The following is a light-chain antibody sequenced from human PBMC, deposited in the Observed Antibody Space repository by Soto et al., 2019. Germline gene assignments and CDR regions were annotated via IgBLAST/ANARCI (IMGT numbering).Light chain of an antibody. CDR2: DAS. Sequence: EIVMTQSPATLSLSPEEKATLSCRASHSISRNLAWYQQKPGQAPRLLMYDASTRATGTPARLSGSGSGTKFTLTISSLQSEDFAVYSWQQYNGWPITFGQGTRLEIK. CDR1: HSISRN. CDR3: QQYNGWPIT. J-gene: IGKJ5*01. V-gene: IGKV3D-15*01.